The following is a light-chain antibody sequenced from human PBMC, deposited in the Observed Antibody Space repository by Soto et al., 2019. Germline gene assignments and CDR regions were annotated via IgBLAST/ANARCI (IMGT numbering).Light chain of an antibody. CDR3: QHYNSYSEA. V-gene: IGKV1-5*03. Sequence: DIQMTQSPSTLSGSVGDRVTTTCRASQTISSWLAWYQQKPGKAPKLLIYKASTLKSGVPSRFSGSGSGTEFTLTISSLQPDDFATYYCQHYNSYSEAFXQGTKADIK. J-gene: IGKJ1*01. CDR2: KAS. CDR1: QTISSW.